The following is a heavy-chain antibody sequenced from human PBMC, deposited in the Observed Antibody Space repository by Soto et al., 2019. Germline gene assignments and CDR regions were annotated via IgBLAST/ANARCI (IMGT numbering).Heavy chain of an antibody. V-gene: IGHV3-30-3*01. J-gene: IGHJ6*02. CDR1: GFTFSSYA. CDR3: ARAEYCSSTSCHYYYYGMDV. Sequence: GGSLRLSCAASGFTFSSYAMHWVRQAPGKGLEWVAVISYDGSNKYYADSVKGRFTISRDNSKNTLYLQMNSLRAEDTAVYYCARAEYCSSTSCHYYYYGMDVWGQGTTVTVSS. CDR2: ISYDGSNK. D-gene: IGHD2-2*01.